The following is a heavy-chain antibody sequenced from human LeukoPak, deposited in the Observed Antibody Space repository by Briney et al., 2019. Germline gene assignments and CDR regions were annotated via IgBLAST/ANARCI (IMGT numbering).Heavy chain of an antibody. CDR1: GYTFTSYD. V-gene: IGHV1-8*01. J-gene: IGHJ5*02. CDR3: ARGTDDILTGYENWFDP. Sequence: GASVKVSCKASGYTFTSYDINWVRQATGQGLEWMGWMNPNSGNTGYAQKFQGRVTMTRNTSISTAYMELSSLRSEDTAVYYCARGTDDILTGYENWFDPWGQGTLVTVSS. CDR2: MNPNSGNT. D-gene: IGHD3-9*01.